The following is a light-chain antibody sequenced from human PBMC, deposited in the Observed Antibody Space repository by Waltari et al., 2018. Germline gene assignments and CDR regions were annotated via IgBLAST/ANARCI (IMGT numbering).Light chain of an antibody. V-gene: IGKV3-20*01. J-gene: IGKJ2*01. CDR3: QHYDRSPLYT. Sequence: EIVLTQSPGTLSLSPGDSATLSCRARQSVSSDYLAWYQQKPGQAPRLLIYGAYSRATGIPDRFSGSGSGTDFTLTISRLEPEDSAVYYCQHYDRSPLYTFGQGTKLEIK. CDR2: GAY. CDR1: QSVSSDY.